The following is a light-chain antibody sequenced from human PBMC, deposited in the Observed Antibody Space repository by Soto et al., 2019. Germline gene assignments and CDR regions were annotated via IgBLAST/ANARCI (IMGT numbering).Light chain of an antibody. Sequence: QSVLTQPPSVSGAPGQRVTISCTGNSSNIGARYDVHWFQQLPGTAPKLLIFGNTNRPSGVPDRFSGSKSGTSASLAITWLQAEDEADYYCQSFDRSLSYVFGGGTKVT. CDR1: SSNIGARYD. CDR2: GNT. J-gene: IGLJ1*01. CDR3: QSFDRSLSYV. V-gene: IGLV1-40*01.